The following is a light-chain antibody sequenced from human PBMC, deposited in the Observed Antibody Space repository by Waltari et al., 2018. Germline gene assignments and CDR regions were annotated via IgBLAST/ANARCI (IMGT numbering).Light chain of an antibody. CDR1: SSIIGSDT. V-gene: IGLV1-44*01. Sequence: QSVLTQPPSASGTPGQRVIISCSGSSSIIGSDTVNWYQQLPGTAPRLLIYSTNQRPSGVPDRFSGSRSGTSAVLAISGLQSEEESDYYCAAWDGSQFARVFGGGTKLSVL. J-gene: IGLJ3*02. CDR2: STN. CDR3: AAWDGSQFARV.